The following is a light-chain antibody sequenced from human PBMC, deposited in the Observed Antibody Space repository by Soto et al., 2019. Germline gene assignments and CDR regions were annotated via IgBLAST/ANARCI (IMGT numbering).Light chain of an antibody. CDR2: DVS. V-gene: IGLV2-14*01. CDR3: SSYTSSSPRV. Sequence: QLVLTQPASVSGSHGQSITISCTGTSSDVGGYNYVSWYQQHPGKAPKLMIYDVSTRPSGVSNRFSGSKSGNTASLTISGLQAEDEADYDCSSYTSSSPRVFGTRTKVTVL. CDR1: SSDVGGYNY. J-gene: IGLJ1*01.